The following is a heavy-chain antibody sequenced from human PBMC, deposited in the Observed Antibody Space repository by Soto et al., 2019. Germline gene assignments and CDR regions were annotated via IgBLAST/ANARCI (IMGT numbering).Heavy chain of an antibody. D-gene: IGHD4-4*01. V-gene: IGHV1-69*06. J-gene: IGHJ6*02. CDR1: GGTFSSYA. CDR3: ARDRKIYSNYDSYGMDV. Sequence: SVKVSCKASGGTFSSYAISWVRQAPGQGLEWMGGIIPIFGTANYAQKFQGRVTITADKSTSTAYMELSRLRSEDTAVYYCARDRKIYSNYDSYGMDVWGQGTTVTVSS. CDR2: IIPIFGTA.